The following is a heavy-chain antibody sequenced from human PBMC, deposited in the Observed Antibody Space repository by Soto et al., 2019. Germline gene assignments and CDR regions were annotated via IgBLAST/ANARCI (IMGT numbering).Heavy chain of an antibody. CDR3: AKDLVQTSSWPVD. CDR1: GFNFSNYG. V-gene: IGHV3-30*18. Sequence: HVQLVESGGGVDQPGRSLRLSCAVSGFNFSNYGMHWVSQAPGKGLEWVAVISYDGSHKASADSVKGRFAISRDNSKNTMFLQMNSLRVEDTAIYYCAKDLVQTSSWPVDWGQGTLVTVSS. D-gene: IGHD6-19*01. CDR2: ISYDGSHK. J-gene: IGHJ4*02.